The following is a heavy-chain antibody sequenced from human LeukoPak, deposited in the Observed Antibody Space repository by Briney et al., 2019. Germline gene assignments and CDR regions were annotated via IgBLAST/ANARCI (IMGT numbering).Heavy chain of an antibody. D-gene: IGHD3-10*01. CDR2: IYWAGST. CDR1: VFTVSSNY. J-gene: IGHJ6*02. Sequence: HGGSLRLSCAASVFTVSSNYMSWVRQAPGKGLEWVSIIYWAGSTYYADSVKGRFTISRDHSKNTLYLQMNSLIDEDTAVYDCARSGFGVLYYYGMDVWGQGTTVTVSS. CDR3: ARSGFGVLYYYGMDV. V-gene: IGHV3-66*01.